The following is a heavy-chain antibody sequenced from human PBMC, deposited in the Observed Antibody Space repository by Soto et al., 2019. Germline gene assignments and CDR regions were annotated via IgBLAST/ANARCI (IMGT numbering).Heavy chain of an antibody. CDR3: ARSTFLDV. CDR1: GFTFSSYD. CDR2: ISGSGGST. D-gene: IGHD1-26*01. V-gene: IGHV3-23*01. Sequence: GGSLRLSCAASGFTFSSYDMSWVRQAPGKGLEWVSAISGSGGSTYYADSVKGRLTISRDNSKNTLFLQVSSLKAEDTAVYHCARSTFLDVWGRGTTVTVSS. J-gene: IGHJ6*04.